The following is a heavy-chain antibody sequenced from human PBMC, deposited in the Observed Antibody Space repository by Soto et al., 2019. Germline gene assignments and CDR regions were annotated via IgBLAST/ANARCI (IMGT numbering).Heavy chain of an antibody. CDR1: RFTFSDYY. J-gene: IGHJ3*02. V-gene: IGHV3-11*01. CDR2: ISSSGTGI. D-gene: IGHD2-15*01. Sequence: LRLSCAASRFTFSDYYMTWIRQAPGKGLEWVSYISSSGTGIYYPDSVKGRFTISRDNAKNSLYLQMSSLRAEDTAVYYCARAYSDAFDIWGQGTMVTVSS. CDR3: ARAYSDAFDI.